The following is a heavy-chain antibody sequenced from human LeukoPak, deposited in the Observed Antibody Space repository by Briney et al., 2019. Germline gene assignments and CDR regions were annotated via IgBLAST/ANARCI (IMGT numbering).Heavy chain of an antibody. CDR2: ISAYNGNT. J-gene: IGHJ3*02. D-gene: IGHD3-16*01. V-gene: IGHV1-18*01. CDR1: GFTFTSYD. Sequence: ASVKVSCKASGFTFTSYDINWVRQASGQGLEWMGWISAYNGNTNYAQKPQGRVTMTTDTSTSTAYMELRSLRSDDTAVYYCACGGEIDAFDIWGQGTMVTVSS. CDR3: ACGGEIDAFDI.